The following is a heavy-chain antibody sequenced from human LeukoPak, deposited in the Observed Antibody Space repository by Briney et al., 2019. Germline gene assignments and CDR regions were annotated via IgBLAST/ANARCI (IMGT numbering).Heavy chain of an antibody. Sequence: EATVKVSCKASGGTFSSYAISWVRQAPGQGLEWMGRIIPILGIANYAQKFQGRVTITADKSTSTAYMELSSLRSEDTAVYCCATDAGANYIFDYWGQGTLVTVSS. D-gene: IGHD4/OR15-4a*01. CDR3: ATDAGANYIFDY. CDR1: GGTFSSYA. V-gene: IGHV1-69*04. CDR2: IIPILGIA. J-gene: IGHJ4*02.